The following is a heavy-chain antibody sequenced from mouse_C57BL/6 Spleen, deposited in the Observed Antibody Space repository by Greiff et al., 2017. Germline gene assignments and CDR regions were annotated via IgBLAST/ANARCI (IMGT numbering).Heavy chain of an antibody. D-gene: IGHD1-1*01. Sequence: VQLQQSGAELVKPGASVKLSCTASGFNIKDYYMHWVKQRTEQGLEWIGRIDPEDGVTKYAPKFQGKATITADTTSNTAYLQLSSLTSEDTTVYYCARHSSDMKYWGQGSSVTVSS. CDR2: IDPEDGVT. CDR3: ARHSSDMKY. J-gene: IGHJ4*01. CDR1: GFNIKDYY. V-gene: IGHV14-2*01.